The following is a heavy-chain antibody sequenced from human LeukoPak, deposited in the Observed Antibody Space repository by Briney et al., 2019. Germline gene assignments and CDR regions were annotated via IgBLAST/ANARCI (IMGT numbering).Heavy chain of an antibody. J-gene: IGHJ5*02. D-gene: IGHD4/OR15-4a*01. CDR1: RYTFTSYD. CDR2: INLNSGNT. Sequence: ASVKVSFKASRYTFTSYDINRVRQAPGQGLEWVGWINLNSGNTGYAQKFQGRVTMTRNTSISTAYMELSSLRSKDTAVYYCARKNYGSNRWFDPWGQGTLVTVSS. CDR3: ARKNYGSNRWFDP. V-gene: IGHV1-8*01.